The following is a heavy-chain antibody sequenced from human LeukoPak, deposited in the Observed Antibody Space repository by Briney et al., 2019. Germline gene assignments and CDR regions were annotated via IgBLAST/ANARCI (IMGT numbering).Heavy chain of an antibody. J-gene: IGHJ6*02. CDR1: GGTFSSYA. CDR3: ARFWHSAAYTWAVVEPRRTKGPRYYYGMDV. D-gene: IGHD2-15*01. CDR2: IIPILGIA. V-gene: IGHV1-69*04. Sequence: SVKVSCKASGGTFSSYAISWVRQAPGQGLEWMGRIIPILGIANYAQKFQGRVTITADKSTSTAYMELSSLRSEDTAVYYCARFWHSAAYTWAVVEPRRTKGPRYYYGMDVWGQGTTVTVSS.